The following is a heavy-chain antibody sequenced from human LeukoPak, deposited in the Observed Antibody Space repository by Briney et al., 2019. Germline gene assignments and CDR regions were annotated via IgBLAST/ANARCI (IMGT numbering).Heavy chain of an antibody. V-gene: IGHV4-39*07. Sequence: SETLSLTCTVSGGSISSSSYYWGWIRQPPGKGLEWIGSIYYSVSTYYNPSLKSRVTMSVDTSKNQFSLKLSSVTAADTAMYYCARDSSSGYYPGLYFQHWGQGTLVTVSS. CDR1: GGSISSSSYY. CDR2: IYYSVST. D-gene: IGHD3-22*01. CDR3: ARDSSSGYYPGLYFQH. J-gene: IGHJ1*01.